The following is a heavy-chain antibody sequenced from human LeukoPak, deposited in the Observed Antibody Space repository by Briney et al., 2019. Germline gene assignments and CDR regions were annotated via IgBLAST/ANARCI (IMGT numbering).Heavy chain of an antibody. CDR3: AKHYSIPEAWYRDAFDI. Sequence: GGSLRLSCAASGFTFSSYTRSWVRKAPGKGLGWGSAISGSGGSTYYADSVKGRFTISRDNSKNTLYLQMNSLRAEDTAVYYCAKHYSIPEAWYRDAFDIWGKGTMVTVSS. V-gene: IGHV3-23*01. CDR2: ISGSGGST. J-gene: IGHJ3*02. CDR1: GFTFSSYT. D-gene: IGHD4-11*01.